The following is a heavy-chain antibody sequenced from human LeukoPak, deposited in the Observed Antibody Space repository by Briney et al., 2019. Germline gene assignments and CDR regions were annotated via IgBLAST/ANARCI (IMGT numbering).Heavy chain of an antibody. V-gene: IGHV3-30*02. Sequence: GGSLRLSCAASGFTFSSYGMHWVRQAPGKGLEWVAFIRYDGSNKYYADSVKGRFTISRDNAKNSLYLQMNSLRAEDTAVYYCARDLHGYNWFDPWGQGTLVTVSS. CDR1: GFTFSSYG. CDR3: ARDLHGYNWFDP. D-gene: IGHD4-17*01. CDR2: IRYDGSNK. J-gene: IGHJ5*02.